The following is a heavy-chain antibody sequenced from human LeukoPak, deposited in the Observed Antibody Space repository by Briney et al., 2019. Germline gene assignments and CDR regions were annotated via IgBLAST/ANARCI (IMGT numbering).Heavy chain of an antibody. V-gene: IGHV3-7*01. Sequence: GGSLRLSCAASGLTFSSYWMSWVRQAPGKGLEWVANIKQDGSEKYYVDSVKGRFTISRDNAKNSLYLQMNSLRAEDTAVYYCARECSSTSCYRSTDAFDIWGQGTMVTVSS. D-gene: IGHD2-2*02. CDR2: IKQDGSEK. J-gene: IGHJ3*02. CDR1: GLTFSSYW. CDR3: ARECSSTSCYRSTDAFDI.